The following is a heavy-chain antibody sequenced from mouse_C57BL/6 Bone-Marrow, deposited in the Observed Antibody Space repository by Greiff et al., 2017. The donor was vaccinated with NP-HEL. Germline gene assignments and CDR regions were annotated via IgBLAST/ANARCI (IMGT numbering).Heavy chain of an antibody. V-gene: IGHV1-82*01. CDR1: GYAFSSSW. CDR2: IYPGDGDT. CDR3: ARGYSNPAWFAY. D-gene: IGHD2-5*01. Sequence: QVQLQQSGPELVKPGASVKISCKASGYAFSSSWMNWVKQRPGKGLEWIGRIYPGDGDTNYNGKFKGKATLTADKSSSTAYMQLSSLTSEDSAVYFCARGYSNPAWFAYWGQGTLVTVSA. J-gene: IGHJ3*01.